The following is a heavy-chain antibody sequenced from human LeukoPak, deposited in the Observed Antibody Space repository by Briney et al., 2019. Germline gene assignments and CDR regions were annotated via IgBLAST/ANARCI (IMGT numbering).Heavy chain of an antibody. J-gene: IGHJ6*02. CDR1: GFTFSSYG. V-gene: IGHV3-7*01. Sequence: GGSLRLSCAASGFTFSSYGMHWVRQAPGKGLEWVANIKQDGSEKYYVDSVKGRFTISRDNAKNSLYLQMNSLRAEDTAVYYCARDAPDDYGDYYYGMDVWGQGTTVTVSS. CDR2: IKQDGSEK. D-gene: IGHD4-17*01. CDR3: ARDAPDDYGDYYYGMDV.